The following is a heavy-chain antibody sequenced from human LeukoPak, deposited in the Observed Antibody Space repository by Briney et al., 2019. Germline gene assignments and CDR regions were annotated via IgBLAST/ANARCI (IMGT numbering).Heavy chain of an antibody. J-gene: IGHJ2*01. Sequence: PSETLSLTGTVSGVSISSYYWSWIRQPPGKGLEWIGYIYYGGSTNYNPSLKSRVTISVDTSKSLFSLKVNSVTAADTAVYYCASLSWESAWYFDLWGRGTLVTVSS. CDR2: IYYGGST. CDR3: ASLSWESAWYFDL. CDR1: GVSISSYY. V-gene: IGHV4-59*08. D-gene: IGHD6-13*01.